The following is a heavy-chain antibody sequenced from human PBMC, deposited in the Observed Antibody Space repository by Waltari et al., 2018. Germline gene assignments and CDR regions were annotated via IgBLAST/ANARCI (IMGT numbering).Heavy chain of an antibody. D-gene: IGHD4-17*01. J-gene: IGHJ6*02. CDR2: IRHSGGT. CDR1: GESFSGYF. V-gene: IGHV4-34*01. Sequence: QVQLQQWGAGLLKPSETLSRTCAVYGESFSGYFWSWIRQPPGKGLEWIGEIRHSGGTNFKPVTNNRCPMTGDTAKKNVSLEWTSVTAADAAVYYCARGPMLDYGDNSGHYYYGLDVWGQGTTVIVSS. CDR3: ARGPMLDYGDNSGHYYYGLDV.